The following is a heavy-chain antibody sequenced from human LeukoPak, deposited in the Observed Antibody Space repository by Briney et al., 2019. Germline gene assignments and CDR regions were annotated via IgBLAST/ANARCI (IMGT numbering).Heavy chain of an antibody. V-gene: IGHV4-31*03. J-gene: IGHJ3*02. CDR2: IYYSGST. CDR1: GGSISSGGYY. Sequence: TLSLTCTVSGGSISSGGYYWSWIRQHPGKGLEWIGYIYYSGSTYYNPSLKSRVTISVDTSKNQISLKLSSVTAADTAVYYCARDAWEDDAFDIWGQGTMVTVSS. D-gene: IGHD1-26*01. CDR3: ARDAWEDDAFDI.